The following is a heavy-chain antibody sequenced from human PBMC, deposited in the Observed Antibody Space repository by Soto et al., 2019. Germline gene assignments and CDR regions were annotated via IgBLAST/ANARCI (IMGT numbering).Heavy chain of an antibody. CDR2: INDSGGT. Sequence: QVQLQQWGAGLLKPSETLSLTCGVYGESFSGSFWSWIRQPPGKGLEWLGEINDSGGTHYNPSLKSHVSMSVDTSKNQFSLNLRSVTAADTAVYYCAPGWGTENYWGQGTLVTVSS. J-gene: IGHJ4*02. CDR3: APGWGTENY. V-gene: IGHV4-34*01. CDR1: GESFSGSF. D-gene: IGHD3-10*01.